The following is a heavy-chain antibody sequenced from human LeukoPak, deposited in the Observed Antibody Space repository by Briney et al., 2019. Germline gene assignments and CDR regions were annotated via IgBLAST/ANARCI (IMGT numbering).Heavy chain of an antibody. CDR2: ISNDGSNK. CDR3: AKQVDPASGWYESNWFDP. V-gene: IGHV3-30*18. J-gene: IGHJ5*02. D-gene: IGHD6-19*01. CDR1: GFTFSSYG. Sequence: GRSLRLSCAASGFTFSSYGMHWVRQAPGKGLEWVAVISNDGSNKYYADSVKGRFTIYRDNSKNTLYLQMNSLRAEDTAVYYCAKQVDPASGWYESNWFDPWGQGTLVTVSS.